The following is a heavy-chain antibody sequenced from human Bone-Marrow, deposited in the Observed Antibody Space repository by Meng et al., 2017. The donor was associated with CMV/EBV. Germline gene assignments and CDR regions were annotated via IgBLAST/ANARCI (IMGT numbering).Heavy chain of an antibody. CDR2: ISSSGSTI. Sequence: GGSLRLSCAASGFTFSSYWMHWVRQAPGKGLEWVSYISSSGSTIYYADSVKGRFTISRDNSKNTLYLQMNSLRAEDTAVYYCARGYSYGYDYYYYYGMDVWGQGTTVTVSS. D-gene: IGHD5-18*01. V-gene: IGHV3-48*01. CDR1: GFTFSSYW. CDR3: ARGYSYGYDYYYYYGMDV. J-gene: IGHJ6*02.